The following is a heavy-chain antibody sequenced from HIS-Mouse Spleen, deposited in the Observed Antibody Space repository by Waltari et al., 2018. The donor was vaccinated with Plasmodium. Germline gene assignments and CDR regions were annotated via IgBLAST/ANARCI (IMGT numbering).Heavy chain of an antibody. V-gene: IGHV3-30*04. CDR3: ARLYYDFWSGYYPYGMDV. Sequence: QVQLVESGGGVVQPGRSLRLSCAASGFTFSSYAMHCVRQAPGKGLEWVAFISYDGSNKYYADSVKGRFTISRDNSKNTLYLQMNSLRAEDTAVYYCARLYYDFWSGYYPYGMDVWGQGTTVTVSS. J-gene: IGHJ6*02. D-gene: IGHD3-3*01. CDR2: ISYDGSNK. CDR1: GFTFSSYA.